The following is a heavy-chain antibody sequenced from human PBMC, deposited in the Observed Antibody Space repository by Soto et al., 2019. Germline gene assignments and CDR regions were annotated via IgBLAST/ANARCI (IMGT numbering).Heavy chain of an antibody. CDR2: IYSGGST. J-gene: IGHJ6*02. CDR1: GFTVSSNY. Sequence: GGSLRLSCAASGFTVSSNYMSWVRQAAGKGLEWVSVIYSGGSTYYADSVKGRFTISRDNSKNTLYLQMNSLRAEDTAVYYCATSPPGYSPYYYYCGMDVWGQETTVTVSS. V-gene: IGHV3-53*01. CDR3: ATSPPGYSPYYYYCGMDV. D-gene: IGHD4-4*01.